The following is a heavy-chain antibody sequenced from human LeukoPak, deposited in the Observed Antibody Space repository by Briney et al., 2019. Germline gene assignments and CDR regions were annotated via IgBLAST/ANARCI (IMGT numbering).Heavy chain of an antibody. CDR3: AELGITMIGGV. CDR1: GFIFSTYG. Sequence: GRSLRLSCAASGFIFSTYGSHWVRQAPGKERKWVTVIGSDGKTTYYADSGKGRFTISRDNAKNSLYLQMNSLRAEDTAVYYCAELGITMIGGVWGKGTTVTISS. CDR2: IGSDGKTT. V-gene: IGHV3-33*03. J-gene: IGHJ6*04. D-gene: IGHD3-10*02.